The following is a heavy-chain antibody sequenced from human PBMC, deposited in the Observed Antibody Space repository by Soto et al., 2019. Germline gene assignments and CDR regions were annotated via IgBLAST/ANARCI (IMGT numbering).Heavy chain of an antibody. D-gene: IGHD6-13*01. J-gene: IGHJ4*02. CDR3: AKYRRTEAEGFTLDY. Sequence: SETLSLTCAVSGDSINNPYWSWIRQPPGKRLEWIGNIFYTGTTTYNPSLESRVTMSVDTSKNQFSLKLNSVDAADTAVYYCAKYRRTEAEGFTLDYWGRGILVTVSS. V-gene: IGHV4-59*11. CDR2: IFYTGTT. CDR1: GDSINNPY.